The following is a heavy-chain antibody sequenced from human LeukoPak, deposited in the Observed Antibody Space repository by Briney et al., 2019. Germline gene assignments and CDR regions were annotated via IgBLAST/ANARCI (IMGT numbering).Heavy chain of an antibody. CDR2: IYTSGST. J-gene: IGHJ4*02. V-gene: IGHV4-61*02. Sequence: SQTLSLTCTVSGGSISSGSYYWRWIRQPAGKGLEWIGRIYTSGSTNYNPSLKSRVTISVDTSKNQFSLKLSSVTAADTAVYYCAREDYDSPFDYWGQGTLVTVSS. CDR1: GGSISSGSYY. D-gene: IGHD3-22*01. CDR3: AREDYDSPFDY.